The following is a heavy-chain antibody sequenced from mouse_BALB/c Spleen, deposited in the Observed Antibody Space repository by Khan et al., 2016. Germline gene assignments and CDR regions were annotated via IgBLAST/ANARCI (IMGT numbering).Heavy chain of an antibody. V-gene: IGHV1-37*01. Sequence: VQLQQSGPELVKPGASVKISCKASGYSFTGYFMNWVKQSHGKSLEWIGRINPYNGDTVYNQKFKGKATLTADNSSSTAHIELLSLTSEDSAVYYCGRGDHYVNWFFDVWGAGTTVTVSS. J-gene: IGHJ1*01. CDR3: GRGDHYVNWFFDV. CDR2: INPYNGDT. CDR1: GYSFTGYF. D-gene: IGHD1-1*01.